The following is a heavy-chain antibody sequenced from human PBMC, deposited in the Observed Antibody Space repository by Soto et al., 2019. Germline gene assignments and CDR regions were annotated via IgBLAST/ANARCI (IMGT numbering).Heavy chain of an antibody. CDR3: ARGIAAAGLYYYYYYGMDV. CDR1: GGSISSGGYY. J-gene: IGHJ6*02. CDR2: IYYSGST. V-gene: IGHV4-31*03. Sequence: SETLSLTCTVSGGSISSGGYYWSWIRQHPGKGLEWIGYIYYSGSTYYNPSLKSRVTISVDTSKNQFSLKLSSATAADTAVYYCARGIAAAGLYYYYYYGMDVWGQGTTVTVSS. D-gene: IGHD6-13*01.